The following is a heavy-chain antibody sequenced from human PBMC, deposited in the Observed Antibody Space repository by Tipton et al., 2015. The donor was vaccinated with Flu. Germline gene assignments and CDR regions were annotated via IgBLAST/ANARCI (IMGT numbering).Heavy chain of an antibody. D-gene: IGHD3-10*02. J-gene: IGHJ4*02. Sequence: QLVQSGAEVKKPGESLTISCKGSGYTFTNNWIGWVRQMPGKGLEWMGAIFPADSDTRYSPSFQGQVTISADKSTTTAYLQWSSLKASDTAMYYCVVGDYYVARHFDYWGQGTLVTVSS. CDR1: GYTFTNNW. CDR2: IFPADSDT. V-gene: IGHV5-51*03. CDR3: VVGDYYVARHFDY.